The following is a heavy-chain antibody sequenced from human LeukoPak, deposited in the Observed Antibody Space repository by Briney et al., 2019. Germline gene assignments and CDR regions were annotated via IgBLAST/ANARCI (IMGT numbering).Heavy chain of an antibody. CDR3: ARVPTNSYGFGQ. Sequence: RSLRLSCAASGFGFSVYWMHWVRQAPGKGLVWVAHINEDGTSASHADCGKGRFTISRDNAKNTLYLQMNSLTVEDTAVYYCARVPTNSYGFGQWGQGSLVTVSS. V-gene: IGHV3-74*01. J-gene: IGHJ4*02. CDR1: GFGFSVYW. CDR2: INEDGTSA. D-gene: IGHD5-18*01.